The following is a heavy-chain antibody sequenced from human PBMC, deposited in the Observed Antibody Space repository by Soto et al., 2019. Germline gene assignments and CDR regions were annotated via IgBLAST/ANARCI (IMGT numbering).Heavy chain of an antibody. CDR1: GFTFSSYS. D-gene: IGHD3-22*01. J-gene: IGHJ6*02. V-gene: IGHV3-21*01. CDR3: ARDTRNTYYYDSSGPTAYYGMDV. CDR2: ISSSSSYI. Sequence: GGSLRLSCAASGFTFSSYSMNWVRQAPGKGLEWVSSISSSSSYIYYADSVKGRFTISRDNAKNSLYLQMNSLRAEDTAVYYCARDTRNTYYYDSSGPTAYYGMDVWGQGTRVTVSS.